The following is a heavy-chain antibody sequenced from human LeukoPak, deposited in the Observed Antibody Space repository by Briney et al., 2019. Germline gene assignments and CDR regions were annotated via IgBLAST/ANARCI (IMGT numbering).Heavy chain of an antibody. D-gene: IGHD3-16*01. V-gene: IGHV3-23*01. CDR1: QFTFHNYA. Sequence: PGGSLRLSCVASQFTFHNYAMNWVRQAPGKGLEWVAALRGDGGATYHADSVRGRFTISRDNSKNTLYLQMGSLRVEDTAVYYCARDFENGRGSDYWGQGTLVTVSS. J-gene: IGHJ4*02. CDR2: LRGDGGAT. CDR3: ARDFENGRGSDY.